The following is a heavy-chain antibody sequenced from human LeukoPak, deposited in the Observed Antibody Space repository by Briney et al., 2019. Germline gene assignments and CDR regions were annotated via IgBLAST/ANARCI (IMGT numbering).Heavy chain of an antibody. J-gene: IGHJ3*02. D-gene: IGHD5-24*01. CDR1: GYTFTSYG. V-gene: IGHV1-18*01. Sequence: ASVKVSCKASGYTFTSYGISWVRQAPGQGLEWMGWISGNNGNTNYIEKFQGRVTMTTDTSTSTAYMELRSLRFDDTAIYYCAREEMATSAFDIWGQGTMVTVSS. CDR3: AREEMATSAFDI. CDR2: ISGNNGNT.